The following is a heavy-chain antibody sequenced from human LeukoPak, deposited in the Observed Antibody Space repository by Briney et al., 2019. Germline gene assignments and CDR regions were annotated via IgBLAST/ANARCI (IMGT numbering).Heavy chain of an antibody. CDR2: VYYSRST. D-gene: IGHD1-26*01. Sequence: SETLSLTCTVSGGSITSYHYSWIRQPPGKGLEWIGYVYYSRSTNYNPSLKSPVTLSVDTSKNQFSLKLSSVTAADTAVYYCARGGSGTYYHYWGQGTLVTVSS. J-gene: IGHJ4*02. CDR3: ARGGSGTYYHY. CDR1: GGSITSYH. V-gene: IGHV4-59*01.